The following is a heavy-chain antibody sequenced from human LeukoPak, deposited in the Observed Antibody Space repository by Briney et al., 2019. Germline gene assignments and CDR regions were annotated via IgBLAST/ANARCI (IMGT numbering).Heavy chain of an antibody. D-gene: IGHD6-13*01. CDR3: AKARRTSWDYCFDS. V-gene: IGHV3-23*01. J-gene: IGHJ4*02. Sequence: PGGSLRLSCAASGFTFSSYAMSWVRQAPGRGLEWVSGISGSGSTTYYADSVKGRFTISRDNSKNTLYLQVNSLRAEDTAVYYCAKARRTSWDYCFDSWGQGTLVTVSS. CDR2: ISGSGSTT. CDR1: GFTFSSYA.